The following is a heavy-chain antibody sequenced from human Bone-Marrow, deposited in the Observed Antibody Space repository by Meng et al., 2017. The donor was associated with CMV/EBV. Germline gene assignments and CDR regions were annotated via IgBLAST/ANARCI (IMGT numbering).Heavy chain of an antibody. V-gene: IGHV4-39*07. Sequence: SETLSLTCTVSGGSTSSSSYYWGWIRQPPGKGLEWIGSIYYSGSTYYNPSPKSRVTISVDTSKNQFSLKLSSVTAADTAVYYCARDNVVVVPAAWYYYGMDVWGQGTTVTVSS. CDR3: ARDNVVVVPAAWYYYGMDV. CDR1: GGSTSSSSYY. J-gene: IGHJ6*02. D-gene: IGHD2-2*01. CDR2: IYYSGST.